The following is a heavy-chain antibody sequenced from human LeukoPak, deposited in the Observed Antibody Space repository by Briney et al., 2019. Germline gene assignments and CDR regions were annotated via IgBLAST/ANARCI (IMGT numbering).Heavy chain of an antibody. J-gene: IGHJ5*02. CDR2: IYHSGST. Sequence: SETLSLTCTVSGYSISSGYYWGWIRQPPGNGLEWIGSIYHSGSTYYNPSLKSRVTISVDTSKNQFSLKLSSVTAADTAVYYCARLLRVGYCSTTTCNWFDPWGQGTLVTVSS. CDR1: GYSISSGYY. V-gene: IGHV4-38-2*02. CDR3: ARLLRVGYCSTTTCNWFDP. D-gene: IGHD2-2*03.